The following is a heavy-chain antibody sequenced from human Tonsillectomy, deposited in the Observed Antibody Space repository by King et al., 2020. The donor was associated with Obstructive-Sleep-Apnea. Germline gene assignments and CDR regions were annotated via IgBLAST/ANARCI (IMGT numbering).Heavy chain of an antibody. CDR2: IKQDGSEK. CDR1: GFTFSSYW. J-gene: IGHJ4*02. V-gene: IGHV3-7*03. Sequence: VQLVESGGGLVQPGGSLRLSCAASGFTFSSYWMSWVRQAPGKGLGWVANIKQDGSEKYYVDSVKGRFTISRDNAKNSLYLQMNSLRAEDTAGDYCARAVDDFWSGYYFSFDYWGQGTLVTVSS. CDR3: ARAVDDFWSGYYFSFDY. D-gene: IGHD3-3*01.